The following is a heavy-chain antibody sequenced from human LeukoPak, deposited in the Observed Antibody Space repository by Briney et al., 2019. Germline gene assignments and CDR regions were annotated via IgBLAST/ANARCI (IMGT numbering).Heavy chain of an antibody. J-gene: IGHJ4*02. D-gene: IGHD3-22*01. CDR2: INPSGGST. CDR3: AREYQFAQRDSSGYYYFGLDY. CDR1: GYTFTSYY. V-gene: IGHV1-46*01. Sequence: ASVKVSCKASGYTFTSYYMHWVRQAPGQGLEWMGIINPSGGSTGYAQKFQGRVTMTRDTSTSTVYMELSSLRSEDTAVYYCAREYQFAQRDSSGYYYFGLDYWGQGTLVTVSS.